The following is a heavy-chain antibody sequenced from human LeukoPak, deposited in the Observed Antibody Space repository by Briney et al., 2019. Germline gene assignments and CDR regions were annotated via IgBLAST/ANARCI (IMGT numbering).Heavy chain of an antibody. Sequence: ASVKVSCKASGYTFTGYYMHWVRQAPGQGLERMGWISAYNGNTNYAQKLQGRVTMTTDTSTSTAYMELRSLRSDDTAVYYCARDLANYGSGTVYYYYMDVWGKGTTVTISS. CDR3: ARDLANYGSGTVYYYYMDV. V-gene: IGHV1-18*04. D-gene: IGHD3-10*01. J-gene: IGHJ6*03. CDR2: ISAYNGNT. CDR1: GYTFTGYY.